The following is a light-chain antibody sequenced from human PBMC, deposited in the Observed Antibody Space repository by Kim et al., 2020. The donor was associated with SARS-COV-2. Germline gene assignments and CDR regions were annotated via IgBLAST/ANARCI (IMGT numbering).Light chain of an antibody. CDR2: QDS. CDR3: QAWDSSTVV. CDR1: KLGDKY. V-gene: IGLV3-1*01. Sequence: VTPGQTASITCYGDKLGDKYACWYQQKPGQAPVLVIYQDSKRPSGIPERFSGSNSGNTATLTISGTQAMDEADYYCQAWDSSTVVFGGGTQLTVL. J-gene: IGLJ2*01.